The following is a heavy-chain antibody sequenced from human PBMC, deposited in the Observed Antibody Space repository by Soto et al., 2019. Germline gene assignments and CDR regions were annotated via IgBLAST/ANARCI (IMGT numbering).Heavy chain of an antibody. Sequence: SETLSLTCTVSGGSISSRYWSWIRQPPGKGLEXIGXISYXGXXXXXXSLKSRVTISLDTSKNQFSLKLSSVTDADTAMYYCSSMTTVTTFDYWGQGSLVTVS. V-gene: IGHV4-59*11. D-gene: IGHD4-17*01. CDR2: ISYXGXX. J-gene: IGHJ4*02. CDR1: GGSISSRY. CDR3: SSMTTVTTFDY.